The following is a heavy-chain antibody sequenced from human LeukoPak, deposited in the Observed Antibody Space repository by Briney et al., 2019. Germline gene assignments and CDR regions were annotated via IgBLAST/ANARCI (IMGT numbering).Heavy chain of an antibody. V-gene: IGHV3-30*12. CDR2: ISYDETDK. CDR1: GFTFSRYG. CDR3: ARHDYLES. J-gene: IGHJ4*02. Sequence: GGSLRLSCAASGFTFSRYGMHWVRQAPGKGLEWVAVISYDETDKNYADSVKGRFTISRDISKNTLYLQLNSLRAEDTAVYYCARHDYLESWGQGTLVTVSS.